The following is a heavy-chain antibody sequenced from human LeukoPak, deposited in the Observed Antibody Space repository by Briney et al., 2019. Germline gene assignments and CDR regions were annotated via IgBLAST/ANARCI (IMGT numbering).Heavy chain of an antibody. D-gene: IGHD5-12*01. J-gene: IGHJ4*02. CDR2: INHSGST. V-gene: IGHV4-34*01. Sequence: PSETLSLTCAVYGGSFSGYYWSWIRQPPGKGLKWIGEINHSGSTNYNPSLKSRVTMSVDTSKNQFSLRLSSVTAADTAVYYCASLLNVAGYSGYDSDYWGQGTLVTVSS. CDR1: GGSFSGYY. CDR3: ASLLNVAGYSGYDSDY.